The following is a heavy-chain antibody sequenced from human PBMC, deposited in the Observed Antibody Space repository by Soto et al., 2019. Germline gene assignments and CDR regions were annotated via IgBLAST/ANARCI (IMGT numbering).Heavy chain of an antibody. J-gene: IGHJ5*02. D-gene: IGHD1-20*01. V-gene: IGHV1-8*01. CDR3: ARDNRYNWNDEGWFDP. CDR2: MNPNSGNT. Sequence: QVQLVQSGAEVKKPGASVKVSCKASGYSFSDYDINWVRQATGQGPEWMGWMNPNSGNTGYAQKFQGRVTMTRNTSRNTAYMELSSLGSEDTAVYYCARDNRYNWNDEGWFDPWDQGTLVTVSS. CDR1: GYSFSDYD.